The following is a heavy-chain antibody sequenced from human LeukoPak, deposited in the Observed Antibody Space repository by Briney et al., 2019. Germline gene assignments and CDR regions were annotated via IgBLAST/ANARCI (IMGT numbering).Heavy chain of an antibody. J-gene: IGHJ3*02. CDR3: ARTKTYYDILTRDDAFDI. CDR2: ISSSSSYI. Sequence: GGSLRLSCVVSGFTFSSYAMSWVRQAPGKGLEWVSSISSSSSYIYYADSVKGRFTISRDNAKNSLYLQMNSLRAEDTAVYYCARTKTYYDILTRDDAFDIWGQGTMVTVSS. CDR1: GFTFSSYA. D-gene: IGHD3-9*01. V-gene: IGHV3-21*01.